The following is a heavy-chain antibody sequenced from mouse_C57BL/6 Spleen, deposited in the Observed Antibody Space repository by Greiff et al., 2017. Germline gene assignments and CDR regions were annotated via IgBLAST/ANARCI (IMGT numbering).Heavy chain of an antibody. CDR2: INPNYGTT. V-gene: IGHV1-39*01. J-gene: IGHJ1*03. D-gene: IGHD1-1*01. Sequence: EVKLQESGPELVKPGASVKISCKASGYSFTDYNMNWVKQSNGKSLEWIGVINPNYGTTSYNQKFKGKATLTVDQSSSTAYMQLNSLTSEDSAVYYCVRRGGSSPGNWYFDVWGTGTTVTVSS. CDR3: VRRGGSSPGNWYFDV. CDR1: GYSFTDYN.